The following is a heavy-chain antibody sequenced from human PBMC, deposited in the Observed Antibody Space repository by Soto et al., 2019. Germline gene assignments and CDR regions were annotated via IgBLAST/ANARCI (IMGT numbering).Heavy chain of an antibody. CDR2: LNPKTGGT. D-gene: IGHD2-21*02. Sequence: ASVKVSCKASGYTFTGYYIHWVRQAPGQGLEWMGRLNPKTGGTDYVQTFQGRVTMTRDTSITTAYMELRSLTSDDTAVYYCARQLAYCGGDCYTEPIDCWGQGTLVTVSS. CDR3: ARQLAYCGGDCYTEPIDC. V-gene: IGHV1-2*06. CDR1: GYTFTGYY. J-gene: IGHJ4*02.